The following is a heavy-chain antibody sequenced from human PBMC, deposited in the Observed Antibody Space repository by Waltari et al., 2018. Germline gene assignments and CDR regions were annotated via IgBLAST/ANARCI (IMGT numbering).Heavy chain of an antibody. J-gene: IGHJ4*02. D-gene: IGHD3-3*01. CDR3: ARDYDFWSGYRYFDY. V-gene: IGHV1-2*02. CDR2: IIPNSGGT. Sequence: QVQLVQSGAEVKKPGSSVKVSCKASGGTFSSYAISWVRQAPGQGLEWMGGIIPNSGGTNYAQKFQGRVTMTRDTSISTAYMELSRLRSDDTAVYYCARDYDFWSGYRYFDYWGQGTLVTVSS. CDR1: GGTFSSYA.